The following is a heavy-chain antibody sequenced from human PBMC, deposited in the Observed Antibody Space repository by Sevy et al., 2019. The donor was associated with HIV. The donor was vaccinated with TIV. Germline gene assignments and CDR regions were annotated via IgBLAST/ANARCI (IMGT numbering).Heavy chain of an antibody. J-gene: IGHJ4*02. CDR2: IWYDGTDT. CDR1: GFIFSDYG. CDR3: TKNTAAAGVGGFDY. V-gene: IGHV3-30*02. Sequence: GGSLRLSCTASGFIFSDYGMHWVRQAPGKGLDWVAFIWYDGTDTYYADSVKGRFTISRDNSEKKLFLQMNSLRPEDTAFYYCTKNTAAAGVGGFDYWGRGTVVTVSS. D-gene: IGHD6-13*01.